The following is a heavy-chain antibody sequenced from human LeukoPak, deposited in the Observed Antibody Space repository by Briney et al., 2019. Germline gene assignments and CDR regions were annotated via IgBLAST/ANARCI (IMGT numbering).Heavy chain of an antibody. CDR3: AKDVSTGWSLDY. CDR1: GFTFNNYG. CDR2: TSYHGNDQ. J-gene: IGHJ4*02. Sequence: PGGSLRLSCAASGFTFNNYGMHWVRQAPGKGLEWVTFTSYHGNDQYYADSVQGRFIISRDNSKNTLYLQINSLTIEDTAVYYCAKDVSTGWSLDYWGQGALVTVSS. D-gene: IGHD6-19*01. V-gene: IGHV3-30*02.